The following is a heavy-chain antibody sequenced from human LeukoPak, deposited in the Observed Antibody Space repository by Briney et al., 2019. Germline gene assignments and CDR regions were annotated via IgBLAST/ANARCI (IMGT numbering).Heavy chain of an antibody. J-gene: IGHJ4*02. D-gene: IGHD2-2*01. Sequence: PGGSLRLSCAASGFTFNNYAMNWVRQAPGKGLEWVSAISGSVDSTYYADSVKGRFTISRDNSNNTLYLQMNSLRAEDTAMYYCAKAKTSNLYFFDYWGQGALVTVSS. CDR1: GFTFNNYA. CDR2: ISGSVDST. V-gene: IGHV3-23*01. CDR3: AKAKTSNLYFFDY.